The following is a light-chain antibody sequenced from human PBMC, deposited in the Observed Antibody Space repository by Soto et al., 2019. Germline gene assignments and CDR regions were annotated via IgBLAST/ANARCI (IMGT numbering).Light chain of an antibody. J-gene: IGKJ4*01. V-gene: IGKV1-39*01. CDR2: DAS. CDR3: QQANSFPLT. CDR1: QTIMTY. Sequence: DIQMTQSPSSLSASVGDEVTITCRASQTIMTYLNWYQLKPGKPPRLLIYDASSLESGVPSRFSGSGSGTDFTLTISSLQPEDFATYYCQQANSFPLTFGGGTKVDIK.